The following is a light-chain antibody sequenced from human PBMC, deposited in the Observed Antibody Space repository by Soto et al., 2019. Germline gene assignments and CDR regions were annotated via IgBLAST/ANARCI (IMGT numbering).Light chain of an antibody. V-gene: IGKV3-15*01. J-gene: IGKJ2*01. CDR2: GAS. CDR3: QQYNNWPQT. CDR1: QSVSSN. Sequence: DIVMTQSPATLSVSPGERATLSCRASQSVSSNLAWYQQKPGQAPRLLIYGASTRATGIPARFSGSGSGTEFTHTISSLQSEDFAVYYCQQYNNWPQTFGQGTKLEIK.